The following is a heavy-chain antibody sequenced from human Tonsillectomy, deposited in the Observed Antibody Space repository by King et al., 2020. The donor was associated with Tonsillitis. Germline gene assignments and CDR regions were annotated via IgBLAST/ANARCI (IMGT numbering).Heavy chain of an antibody. V-gene: IGHV4-38-2*01. J-gene: IGHJ3*01. CDR1: GYSISSGYY. D-gene: IGHD4-23*01. CDR2: MFHTGSS. Sequence: QLQESGPGLVKPSETLSLTCDVSGYSISSGYYWGWIRQPPGKGLEYIGNMFHTGSSSFNPALKSRVTISVDRSKNQFSLRLSSVTASDTAVYYCVRTSRDYCCNTNSFDFWGQGTMVTVSS. CDR3: VRTSRDYCCNTNSFDF.